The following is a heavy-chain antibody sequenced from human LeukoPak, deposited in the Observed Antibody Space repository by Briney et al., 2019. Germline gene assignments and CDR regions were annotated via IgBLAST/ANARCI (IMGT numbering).Heavy chain of an antibody. CDR2: INSDESIT. CDR3: ARYSLGYSDY. V-gene: IGHV3-74*01. D-gene: IGHD4-11*01. CDR1: GFTFSSNW. J-gene: IGHJ4*02. Sequence: PGGSLRLSCAASGFTFSSNWMHRVRQAPGKGLVWVSTINSDESITRYADSVKGRFTISRDNAKNTVYLQMNSLRAEDTAVYYCARYSLGYSDYWGQGTLVTVSS.